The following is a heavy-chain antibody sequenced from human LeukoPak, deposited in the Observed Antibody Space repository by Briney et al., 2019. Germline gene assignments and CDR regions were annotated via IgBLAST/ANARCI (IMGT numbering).Heavy chain of an antibody. D-gene: IGHD3-10*01. V-gene: IGHV3-7*01. CDR3: ARVQKNYYGSGSYYNPGYYYYYMDV. CDR1: GFTFSSYW. J-gene: IGHJ6*03. CDR2: IKQDGSEK. Sequence: GGSLRLACAASGFTFSSYWMTWVRQAPGKGLEWVAHIKQDGSEKYYVDSVKGRFTISRDNAKNSLYLQMNSLRAEDTAVYYCARVQKNYYGSGSYYNPGYYYYYMDVWGKGTTVTISS.